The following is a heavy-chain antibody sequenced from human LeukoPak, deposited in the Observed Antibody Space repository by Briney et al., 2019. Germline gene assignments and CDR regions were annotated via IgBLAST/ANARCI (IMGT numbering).Heavy chain of an antibody. CDR1: GFTFSSYW. V-gene: IGHV3-74*01. CDR2: INTDGSST. J-gene: IGHJ2*01. CDR3: AKDPTNYYDSSGYYYNWYFDL. D-gene: IGHD3-22*01. Sequence: PGGSLRLSCAASGFTFSSYWMHWVRQAPGKGLVWVSRINTDGSSTSYADSVKGRFTISRDNAKNTLYLQMNSLRAEDTALYYCAKDPTNYYDSSGYYYNWYFDLWGRGTLVTVSS.